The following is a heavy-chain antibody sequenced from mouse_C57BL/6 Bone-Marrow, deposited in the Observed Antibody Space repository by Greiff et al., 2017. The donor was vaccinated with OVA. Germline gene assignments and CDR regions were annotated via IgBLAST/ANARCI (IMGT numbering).Heavy chain of an antibody. D-gene: IGHD2-10*02. J-gene: IGHJ4*01. Sequence: QVQLQQSGAELVKPGASVKMSCKASGYTFTSYWITWVKQRPGQGLEWIGDIYPGSGSTNYNEKFKSKATLTVDTSSSTAYMQLSSLTSEDSAVYYCARSRYDYAMDYWGQGTSVTVSS. CDR3: ARSRYDYAMDY. CDR2: IYPGSGST. V-gene: IGHV1-55*01. CDR1: GYTFTSYW.